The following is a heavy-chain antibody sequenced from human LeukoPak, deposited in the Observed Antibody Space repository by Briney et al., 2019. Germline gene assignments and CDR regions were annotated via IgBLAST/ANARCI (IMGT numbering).Heavy chain of an antibody. D-gene: IGHD6-13*01. CDR2: ISGSGGST. CDR1: GFTFSSYG. Sequence: PGGSLRLSCAASGFTFSSYGMSWVRQAPGKGLEWVSAISGSGGSTYYADSVKGRFTISRDNSKNTLYLQMNSLRAEDTAVYYCAKGGMLEYSSRPFDYWGQGTLVTVSS. J-gene: IGHJ4*02. CDR3: AKGGMLEYSSRPFDY. V-gene: IGHV3-23*01.